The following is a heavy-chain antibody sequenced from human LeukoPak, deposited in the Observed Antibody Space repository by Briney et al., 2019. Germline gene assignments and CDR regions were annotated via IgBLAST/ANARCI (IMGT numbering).Heavy chain of an antibody. CDR1: GYTFTSYD. Sequence: AASVKVSCKASGYTFTSYDINWVRQATGQGLEWMGWINVGSGDTKYSQNFQGRVTITRDTSASTAYMELSSLRSEDTAVYYCARCDSYDSSGYRYYNYYGMDVWGQGTTVTVSS. CDR2: INVGSGDT. V-gene: IGHV1-3*01. CDR3: ARCDSYDSSGYRYYNYYGMDV. J-gene: IGHJ6*02. D-gene: IGHD3-22*01.